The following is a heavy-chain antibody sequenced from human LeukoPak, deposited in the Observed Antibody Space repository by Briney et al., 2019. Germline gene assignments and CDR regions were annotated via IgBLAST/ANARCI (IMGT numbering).Heavy chain of an antibody. CDR2: IYFGVNT. D-gene: IGHD1-14*01. Sequence: SETLPLTCTVSGGSISSISFSWGWIRQPPGMGLEWIGNIYFGVNTYYNPSLKSRVTISVDTSKNQSSLKLRSVTAADTAVYYCARHRRSVLGTFDIWGQGTIVTVSS. CDR1: GGSISSISFS. V-gene: IGHV4-39*01. CDR3: ARHRRSVLGTFDI. J-gene: IGHJ3*02.